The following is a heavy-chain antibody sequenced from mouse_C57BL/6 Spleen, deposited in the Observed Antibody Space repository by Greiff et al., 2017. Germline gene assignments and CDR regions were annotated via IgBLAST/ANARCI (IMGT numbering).Heavy chain of an antibody. Sequence: EVQLVESEGGLVQPGSSMKLSCTASGFTFSDYYMAWVRQVPEKGLEWVANINYDGSSTYYLDSFKSRFIFSRDNASNTLYLQIRSLTSEDTTTYYCAGEWGGYRGGMDYWGQGTSVTVSA. CDR3: AGEWGGYRGGMDY. V-gene: IGHV5-16*01. D-gene: IGHD2-14*01. J-gene: IGHJ4*01. CDR1: GFTFSDYY. CDR2: INYDGSST.